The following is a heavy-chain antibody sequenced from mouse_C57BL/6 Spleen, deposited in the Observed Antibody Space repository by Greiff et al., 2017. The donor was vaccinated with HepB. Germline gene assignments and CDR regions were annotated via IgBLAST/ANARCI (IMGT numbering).Heavy chain of an antibody. CDR3: ARSDGYYAMDY. Sequence: QVQLQQSGPELVKPGASVKISCKASGYAFSSSWMNWVKQRPGKGLEWIGRIYPGDGDTNYNGKFKGKATLTADKSSSTAYMQLSSLTSEDSAVYFCARSDGYYAMDYWGQRTSVTVSS. CDR1: GYAFSSSW. CDR2: IYPGDGDT. J-gene: IGHJ4*01. V-gene: IGHV1-82*01.